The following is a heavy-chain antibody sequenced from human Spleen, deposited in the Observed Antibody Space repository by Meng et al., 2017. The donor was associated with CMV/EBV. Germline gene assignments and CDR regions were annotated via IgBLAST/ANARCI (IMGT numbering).Heavy chain of an antibody. CDR3: ARDSVTMLRGVSHYGVDV. V-gene: IGHV3-69-1*02. D-gene: IGHD3-10*01. CDR1: GFTFSDYY. CDR2: ISSSSTI. Sequence: GESLKISCAASGFTFSDYYMNWVRQAPGKGLEWVSSISSSSTIYYADSVKGRFTISRDNAKNSLYLQMHTLRAEDTAVYYCARDSVTMLRGVSHYGVDVWGQGTTVTVSS. J-gene: IGHJ6*02.